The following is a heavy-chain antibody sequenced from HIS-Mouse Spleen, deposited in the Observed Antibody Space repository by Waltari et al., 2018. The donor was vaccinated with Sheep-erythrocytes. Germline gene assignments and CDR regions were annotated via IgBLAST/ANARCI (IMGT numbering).Heavy chain of an antibody. CDR3: AHVSENYDFWSVYYGYNWFDP. V-gene: IGHV2-5*02. J-gene: IGHJ5*02. CDR2: IYWDDDK. Sequence: QITLKESGPTLVKPTQTLTLTCTFSGFSLSTSGVGVGWIRQPPGKALEWLALIYWDDDKRYSPSLKSRLTITKDTSKNQVVLTMTNMDPVDTATYYCAHVSENYDFWSVYYGYNWFDPWGQGTLVTVSS. D-gene: IGHD3-3*01. CDR1: GFSLSTSGVG.